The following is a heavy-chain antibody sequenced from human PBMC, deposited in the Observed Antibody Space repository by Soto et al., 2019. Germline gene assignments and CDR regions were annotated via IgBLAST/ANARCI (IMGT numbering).Heavy chain of an antibody. Sequence: GGSLRLSCSASGFTFSDENMSWVRQVPGKGLEWVSGISGGGSYIFDADSVQGRFSISRDNPKNSLFLEMNSLRVEDTAVYYCARDSDCHSTSCFFPPHVWGQGTTVTVSS. CDR2: ISGGGSYI. CDR1: GFTFSDEN. D-gene: IGHD2-2*01. CDR3: ARDSDCHSTSCFFPPHV. V-gene: IGHV3-21*06. J-gene: IGHJ6*02.